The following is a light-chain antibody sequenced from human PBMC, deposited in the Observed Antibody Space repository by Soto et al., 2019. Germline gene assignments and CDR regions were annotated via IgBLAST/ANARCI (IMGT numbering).Light chain of an antibody. Sequence: EIVMTQSPATLSVSPGERATLSCRASQSVSSNLAWYQQKPGQAPRLLIYGASTRATGIPARFSGSGSGTEFTLTISSLQSEDFAVYYCQQYNNSPFTFGGGTKVDIK. CDR1: QSVSSN. J-gene: IGKJ4*01. V-gene: IGKV3-15*01. CDR3: QQYNNSPFT. CDR2: GAS.